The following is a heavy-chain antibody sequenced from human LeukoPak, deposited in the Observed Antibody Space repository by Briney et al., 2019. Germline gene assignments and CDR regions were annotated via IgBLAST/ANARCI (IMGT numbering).Heavy chain of an antibody. CDR3: AKSPIGYWGDFYYGMDV. J-gene: IGHJ6*04. CDR1: GFTFSSYG. V-gene: IGHV3-30*18. CDR2: ISYDGSNK. Sequence: GRSLRLSCAASGFTFSSYGMHWVRQAPGKGLEWVAVISYDGSNKYYADSVKGRFTISRDNSKNTLYLQMNSLRAEDTAVYYCAKSPIGYWGDFYYGMDVRGKGTTVTVSS. D-gene: IGHD2-15*01.